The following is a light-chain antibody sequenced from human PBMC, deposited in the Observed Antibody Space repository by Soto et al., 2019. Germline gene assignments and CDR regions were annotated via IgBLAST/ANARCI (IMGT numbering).Light chain of an antibody. CDR1: QTVTSNY. V-gene: IGKV3-20*01. CDR2: GAS. J-gene: IGKJ1*01. CDR3: HQYAGSPST. Sequence: EIVLTQSPGTLSLSPGERATLSCRASQTVTSNYLAWYQRKPGQAPRLLLYGASSRATDIPDRFSGSGSGTDFTLTITRLEPEDFAVYFCHQYAGSPSTFGQGTKLEIK.